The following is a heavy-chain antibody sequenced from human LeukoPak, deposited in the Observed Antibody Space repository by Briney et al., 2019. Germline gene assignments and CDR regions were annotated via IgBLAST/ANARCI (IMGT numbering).Heavy chain of an antibody. Sequence: EASVKVSCKASGGTFSSYAISWVRQALGQGLEWMGGIIPIFGTANYAQKFQGRVTITADESTSTAYMELSSLRSEDTAVYYCATTTGEAEGAFDIWGQGTMGTVSS. D-gene: IGHD7-27*01. CDR2: IIPIFGTA. J-gene: IGHJ3*02. V-gene: IGHV1-69*01. CDR1: GGTFSSYA. CDR3: ATTTGEAEGAFDI.